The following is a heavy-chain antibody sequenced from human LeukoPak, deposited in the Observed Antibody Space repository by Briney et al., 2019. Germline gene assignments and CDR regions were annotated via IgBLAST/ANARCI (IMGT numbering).Heavy chain of an antibody. CDR2: IYHSGSA. J-gene: IGHJ3*02. CDR3: ARYIVGSGYHAFDI. D-gene: IGHD1-26*01. CDR1: GGSISSYY. V-gene: IGHV4-59*08. Sequence: SETLSLTCTVSGGSISSYYWGWIRQPPGKGLEWIGQIYHSGSANYSPSLESRVTMSVDTSKNQFSLNLSSVTAADTAVYYCARYIVGSGYHAFDIWGQGTMVTVSS.